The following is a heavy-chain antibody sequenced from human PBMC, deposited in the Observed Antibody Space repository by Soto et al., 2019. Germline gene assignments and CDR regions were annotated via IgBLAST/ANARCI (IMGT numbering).Heavy chain of an antibody. Sequence: PSETLSLPCPVSGCSISSGDYYWSWIRQPPGKGLEWIGYIYYSGSTYYNPSLKSRVTISVDTSKNQFSLKLSSVTAADTAVYYCARTKLITIFGVVMQYYFDYWGQGTLVTVSS. CDR3: ARTKLITIFGVVMQYYFDY. D-gene: IGHD3-3*01. CDR2: IYYSGST. V-gene: IGHV4-30-4*01. J-gene: IGHJ4*02. CDR1: GCSISSGDYY.